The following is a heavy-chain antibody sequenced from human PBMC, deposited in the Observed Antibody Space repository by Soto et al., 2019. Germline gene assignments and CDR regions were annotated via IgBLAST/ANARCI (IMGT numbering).Heavy chain of an antibody. D-gene: IGHD2-15*01. CDR1: GGSISSSSYY. V-gene: IGHV4-39*01. J-gene: IGHJ6*02. CDR3: ARNSSLLTYYYYGLDV. CDR2: IYYSGST. Sequence: SETLSLTCTVSGGSISSSSYYWGWIRQPPGKGLEWIGSIYYSGSTYYNPSLKSRVTISVDTSKNQFSLKLSSATAADTAVYYCARNSSLLTYYYYGLDVWGQGTKVTLSS.